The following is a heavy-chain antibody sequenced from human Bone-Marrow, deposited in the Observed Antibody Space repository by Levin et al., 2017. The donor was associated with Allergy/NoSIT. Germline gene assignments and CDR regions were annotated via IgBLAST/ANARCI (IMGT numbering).Heavy chain of an antibody. J-gene: IGHJ4*02. V-gene: IGHV3-43*01. CDR2: ITWDGGRT. CDR1: GFKFDDYT. CDR3: VRGSGETTSFDY. D-gene: IGHD4-17*01. Sequence: GGSLRLSCAASGFKFDDYTIHWVRQPPGKGPEWVSLITWDGGRTLYADSVKGRFTISRDNNKNSLHLQMNSLRSEDSALYYCVRGSGETTSFDYWGQGSLVTVSS.